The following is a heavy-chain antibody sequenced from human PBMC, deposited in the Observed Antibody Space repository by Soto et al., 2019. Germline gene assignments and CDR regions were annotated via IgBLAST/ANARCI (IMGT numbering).Heavy chain of an antibody. CDR1: GYTFTSFA. CDR3: TAEYFGFRYDNGMDV. CDR2: IVVGSGNT. Sequence: QMQLVQSGPEVKKPGTSVKVSCKASGYTFTSFAMQWVRQARGQRLEWIGWIVVGSGNTNYAQKFQERVTITREMTTTTDYMELTSLRSEDRAVYYDTAEYFGFRYDNGMDVWGQGTTVTVSS. V-gene: IGHV1-58*02. J-gene: IGHJ6*02. D-gene: IGHD3-10*01.